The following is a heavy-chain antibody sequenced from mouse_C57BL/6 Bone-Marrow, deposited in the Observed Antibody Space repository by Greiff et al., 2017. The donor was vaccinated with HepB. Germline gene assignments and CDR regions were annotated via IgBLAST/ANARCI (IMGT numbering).Heavy chain of an antibody. V-gene: IGHV14-1*01. D-gene: IGHD4-1*02. CDR3: TTPPNWDDYFDY. Sequence: VQLKQSGAELVRPGASVKLSCTASGFNIKDYYMHWVKQRPEQGLEWIGRIDPEDGDTEYAPKFQGKATMTADTSSNTAYLQLSSLTSEDTAVYYCTTPPNWDDYFDYWGQGTTLTVSS. CDR2: IDPEDGDT. CDR1: GFNIKDYY. J-gene: IGHJ2*01.